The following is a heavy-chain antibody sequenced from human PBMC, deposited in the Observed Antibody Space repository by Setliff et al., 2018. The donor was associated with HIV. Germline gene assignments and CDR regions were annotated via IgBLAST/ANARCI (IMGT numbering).Heavy chain of an antibody. J-gene: IGHJ4*02. CDR3: ARRVPPIPSGDLDY. CDR2: INPNSSDT. CDR1: GYTFTDYY. Sequence: ASVKVSCKASGYTFTDYYIHWVRQAPGQGLEWMGWINPNSSDTNYAQKFQGRVTTTRDTSISTAYMDLSRLRSDDTAVYYCARRVPPIPSGDLDYWGQGTLVTVS. D-gene: IGHD4-17*01. V-gene: IGHV1-2*02.